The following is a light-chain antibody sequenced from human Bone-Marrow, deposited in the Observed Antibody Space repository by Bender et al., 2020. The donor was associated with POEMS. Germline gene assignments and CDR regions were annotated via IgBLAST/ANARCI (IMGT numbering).Light chain of an antibody. J-gene: IGLJ3*02. CDR1: ALPNKH. CDR2: RDS. V-gene: IGLV3-25*03. CDR3: QSADNSDTWV. Sequence: SYELTQPPSVSLSPGQTARITCSGDALPNKHAYWYQQKPGQAPLLVMYRDSKRPSGIPERFSGSSSGTTVTLTISGVQAEDEADYYCQSADNSDTWVIGGGTKLTVL.